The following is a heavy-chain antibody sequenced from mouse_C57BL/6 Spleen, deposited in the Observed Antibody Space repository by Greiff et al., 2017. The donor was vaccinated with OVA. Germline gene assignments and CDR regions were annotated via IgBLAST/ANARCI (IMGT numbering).Heavy chain of an antibody. Sequence: DVKLVESEGGLVKPGGSLKLSCAASGFTFSSYTMSWVRQTPEKRLEWVATISGGGGNTYYPDRVKGRFTISRDNAKNTLYLQMSSLRSEDTALYYCARHKGYFDYWGQGTTLTVSS. CDR2: ISGGGGNT. CDR3: ARHKGYFDY. J-gene: IGHJ2*01. V-gene: IGHV5-9*01. CDR1: GFTFSSYT.